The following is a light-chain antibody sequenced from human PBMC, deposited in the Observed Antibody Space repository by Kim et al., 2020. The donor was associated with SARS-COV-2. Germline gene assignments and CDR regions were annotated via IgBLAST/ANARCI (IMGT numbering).Light chain of an antibody. CDR3: QAWDSSRGV. J-gene: IGLJ2*01. CDR2: QDS. V-gene: IGLV3-1*01. CDR1: KLGDKY. Sequence: SYELTQPPSVSVSPGQTASITCSGDKLGDKYACWYQQKPGQSPVLVIYQDSKRPSGIPERFSGSNSGNTATLTISGTQAMVEADYYCQAWDSSRGVFGGG.